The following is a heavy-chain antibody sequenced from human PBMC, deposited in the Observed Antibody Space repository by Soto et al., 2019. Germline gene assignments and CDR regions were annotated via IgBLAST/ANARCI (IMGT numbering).Heavy chain of an antibody. CDR3: SRDDNGLGKEGYYYGMDV. Sequence: SQTLSLTCAISGDSVSSNSAAWNWIRQSPSRGLEWLGRTYYRSKWYNDYAVSVKSRITINPDTSKNQFSLQLNSVTPEDTAVYYGSRDDNGLGKEGYYYGMDVWSQGTSVTVSS. D-gene: IGHD3-10*01. J-gene: IGHJ6*02. CDR1: GDSVSSNSAA. V-gene: IGHV6-1*01. CDR2: TYYRSKWYN.